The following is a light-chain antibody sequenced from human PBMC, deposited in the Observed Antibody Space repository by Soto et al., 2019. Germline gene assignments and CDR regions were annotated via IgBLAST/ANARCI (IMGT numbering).Light chain of an antibody. J-gene: IGLJ3*02. CDR2: ENS. CDR1: SSNIGSHY. Sequence: QSVLTQPPSVSAAPGQQVTISCSGSSSNIGSHYVSWYQQLPGSAHKLLIYENSKRPSGIPDRYSGSKSGTSATLGITGLQTGDEADYYCGTWDNSLSGGVFGGGTKLTVL. CDR3: GTWDNSLSGGV. V-gene: IGLV1-51*02.